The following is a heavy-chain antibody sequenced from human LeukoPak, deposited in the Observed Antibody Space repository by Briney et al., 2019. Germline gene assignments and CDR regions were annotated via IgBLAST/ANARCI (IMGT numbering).Heavy chain of an antibody. D-gene: IGHD1-26*01. CDR2: IYYSGST. V-gene: IGHV4-31*03. J-gene: IGHJ5*02. CDR3: ARSRAFNSGAFDP. CDR1: GGSISSGGYY. Sequence: SETLSLTCTVSGGSISSGGYYWSWIRQHPGKGLEWIGYIYYSGSTYYNPSLKSRVTISVDTSKNQFSLRLNSVAAADTAVYYCARSRAFNSGAFDPWGQGSLVTVSS.